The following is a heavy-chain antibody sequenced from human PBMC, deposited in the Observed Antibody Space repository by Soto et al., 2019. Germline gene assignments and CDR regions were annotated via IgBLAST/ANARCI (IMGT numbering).Heavy chain of an antibody. D-gene: IGHD2-8*01. CDR2: INPNGGSP. Sequence: QVRLVQSGAEVKAPGASVTVSCKAPGDTFTSYYMHWVRQAPGHGLEWMEVINPNGGSPRFAQKFQGRVTMTWDTAPSTVHMELIGLSSEDTAVYYCARSSGGVYAIIIESTNWFAPLGQGILITV. CDR1: GDTFTSYY. CDR3: ARSSGGVYAIIIESTNWFAP. V-gene: IGHV1-46*01. J-gene: IGHJ5*02.